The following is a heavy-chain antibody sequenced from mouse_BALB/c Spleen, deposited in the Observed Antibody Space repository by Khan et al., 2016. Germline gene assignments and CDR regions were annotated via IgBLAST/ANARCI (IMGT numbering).Heavy chain of an antibody. Sequence: EVELVESGGGLVKPGGSLKLSCAASGFTFSDYYMYWVRQTPEKRLEWVATISDGGSYTYYPDSVKGRFTISRDNAKNNPYLQMSSLKSEDTAMYYCAREGLRRGFAYWGQETLVTVPA. J-gene: IGHJ3*01. CDR1: GFTFSDYY. D-gene: IGHD2-4*01. V-gene: IGHV5-4*02. CDR2: ISDGGSYT. CDR3: AREGLRRGFAY.